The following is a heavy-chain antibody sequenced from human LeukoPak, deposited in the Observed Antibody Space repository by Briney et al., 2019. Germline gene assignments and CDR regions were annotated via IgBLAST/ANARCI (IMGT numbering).Heavy chain of an antibody. CDR1: GGSFSGYY. CDR2: INHSGST. Sequence: SETLSLTCAVYGGSFSGYYWSWIRQPPGKGLEWIGEINHSGSTNYNPSLKSRVTISVDTSKNQFSLKLSSVTAADTAVYCCARDPSRIGPEYSSSWYEVDHKDYWGQGTLVTVSS. D-gene: IGHD6-13*01. V-gene: IGHV4-34*01. J-gene: IGHJ4*02. CDR3: ARDPSRIGPEYSSSWYEVDHKDY.